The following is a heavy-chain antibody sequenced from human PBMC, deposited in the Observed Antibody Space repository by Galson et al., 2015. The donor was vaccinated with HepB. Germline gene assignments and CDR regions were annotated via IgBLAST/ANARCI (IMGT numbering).Heavy chain of an antibody. Sequence: SLRLSCATSGFIFRNYGMHWVRQAPGKGLEWVAVIWYDGRDQKDADSVRGRFTISRDNSRNTLYLQMSSLRVEDTALYYCSKLDSSGCSWGQGTLVTVSS. CDR3: SKLDSSGCS. J-gene: IGHJ4*02. V-gene: IGHV3-33*06. CDR2: IWYDGRDQ. CDR1: GFIFRNYG. D-gene: IGHD3-22*01.